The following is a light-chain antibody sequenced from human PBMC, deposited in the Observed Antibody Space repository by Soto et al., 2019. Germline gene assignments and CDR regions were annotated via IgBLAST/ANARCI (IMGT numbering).Light chain of an antibody. CDR1: SSDVGGYNY. J-gene: IGLJ1*01. CDR2: EVS. CDR3: SSYTSSSTPYV. V-gene: IGLV2-14*01. Sequence: QSVLTQPASVSGSPGQSITISCTGTSSDVGGYNYVSWYQQHPGKAPKLMIYEVSSRPSGVSNRFSGSKSGNTASLTISGLQAEDEADYYCSSYTSSSTPYVFGTATKVTVL.